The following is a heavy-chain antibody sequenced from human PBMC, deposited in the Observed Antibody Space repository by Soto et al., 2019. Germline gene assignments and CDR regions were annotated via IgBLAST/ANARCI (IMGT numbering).Heavy chain of an antibody. J-gene: IGHJ4*02. CDR3: ARDGIIQYFDWFVSGVNDS. D-gene: IGHD3-9*01. Sequence: EVQLVESGGGLVKPGGSLRLSCAASGFTFSSYSMNWVRQAPGKGLEWVSSISSSSSYIYYADSVKGRFTISRDNAKNFLYLQMNSRGAEDTAVYYCARDGIIQYFDWFVSGVNDSWGQGTLVTVSS. CDR2: ISSSSSYI. V-gene: IGHV3-21*01. CDR1: GFTFSSYS.